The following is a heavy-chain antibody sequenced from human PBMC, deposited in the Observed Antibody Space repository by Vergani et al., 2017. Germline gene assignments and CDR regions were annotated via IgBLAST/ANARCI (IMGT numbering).Heavy chain of an antibody. CDR1: GFTFSSYG. CDR2: IWYDGTNK. Sequence: QVQLVESGGGVVQPGRSLRLSCAASGFTFSSYGMHWVRQAPGKGLEWVAVIWYDGTNKYYADSVKGRFTISRDNSKNTLYLQMNSLRAEDTAVYYCAKGSMIVVVMTEEFDYWGQGTLVTVSS. D-gene: IGHD3-22*01. CDR3: AKGSMIVVVMTEEFDY. V-gene: IGHV3-33*06. J-gene: IGHJ4*02.